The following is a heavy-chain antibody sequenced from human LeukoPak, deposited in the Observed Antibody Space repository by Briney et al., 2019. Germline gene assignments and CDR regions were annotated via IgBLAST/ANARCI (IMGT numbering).Heavy chain of an antibody. CDR2: IYYIGST. CDR3: ARSVYYDSSGHYYRYFDY. J-gene: IGHJ4*02. CDR1: DGSVTNSNYY. V-gene: IGHV4-39*01. Sequence: SETLSLTCTVSDGSVTNSNYYWGWIRQPPGNGLEWIGSIYYIGSTYYNPSLKSRVTISVDTSKNQFSLRLSSVTAADTAVYYCARSVYYDSSGHYYRYFDYWGQGTLVTVSS. D-gene: IGHD3-22*01.